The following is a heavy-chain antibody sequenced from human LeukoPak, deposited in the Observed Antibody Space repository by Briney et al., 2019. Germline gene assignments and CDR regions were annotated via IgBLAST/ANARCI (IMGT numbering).Heavy chain of an antibody. CDR2: INPNSGGT. CDR1: GYTFTGYY. Sequence: AASVKVSCKASGYTFTGYYMHWGRQAPGQGLEWMGWINPNSGGTNYAQKFQGRVTMTRDTSISTAYMELSRLRSDDTAVYYCARSTGRTAAGTSGYWGQGTLVTVSS. CDR3: ARSTGRTAAGTSGY. J-gene: IGHJ4*02. V-gene: IGHV1-2*02. D-gene: IGHD6-13*01.